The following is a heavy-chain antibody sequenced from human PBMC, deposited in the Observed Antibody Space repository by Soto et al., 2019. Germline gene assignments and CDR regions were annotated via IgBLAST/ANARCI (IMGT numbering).Heavy chain of an antibody. D-gene: IGHD3-10*01. V-gene: IGHV1-18*01. CDR2: ISAYNGNT. Sequence: QVQLVQSGAEVKKPGASVKVSCKASGYTFTSYGISWVRQAPGQGLEWMGWISAYNGNTNYAQKLQGRVTMTTDTSTSTACRERRRLRSDDTAVYYCARHLSLWFGESGDAFDIWGQGTMVTVSS. CDR1: GYTFTSYG. CDR3: ARHLSLWFGESGDAFDI. J-gene: IGHJ3*02.